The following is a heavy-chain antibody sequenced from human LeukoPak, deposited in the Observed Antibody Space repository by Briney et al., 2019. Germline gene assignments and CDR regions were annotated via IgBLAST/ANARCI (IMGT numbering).Heavy chain of an antibody. CDR1: GGSFSGST. J-gene: IGHJ4*02. CDR2: INHSGST. D-gene: IGHD6-13*01. CDR3: AGDSIAAAQRVDY. V-gene: IGHV4-34*01. Sequence: SETLSLTCAVYGGSFSGSTWAGSASPQGRGRSWIGEINHSGSTNYNPSLKSRVTISVDTSKNQFSLKLSSVTAADTAVYYCAGDSIAAAQRVDYWGQGTLVTVSS.